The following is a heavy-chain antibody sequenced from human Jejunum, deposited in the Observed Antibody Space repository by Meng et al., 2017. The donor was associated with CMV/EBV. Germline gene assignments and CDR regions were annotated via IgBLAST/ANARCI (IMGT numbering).Heavy chain of an antibody. CDR3: AKGALYCSSTACYTKTAGYYYGLDV. J-gene: IGHJ6*02. D-gene: IGHD2-2*02. CDR2: ISGSGSGDSS. V-gene: IGHV3-23*01. Sequence: QAAGKGLEWVSVISGSGSGDSSFYADSVKGRFTISRDNSKNTLYLQMSSLRVEDTAIYYCAKGALYCSSTACYTKTAGYYYGLDVWGQGTTVTVSS.